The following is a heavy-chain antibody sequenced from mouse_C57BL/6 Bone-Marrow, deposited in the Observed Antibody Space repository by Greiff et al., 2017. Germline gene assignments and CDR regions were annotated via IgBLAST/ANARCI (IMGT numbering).Heavy chain of an antibody. D-gene: IGHD2-3*01. J-gene: IGHJ4*01. CDR3: VRHDGYSYAMDY. V-gene: IGHV10-1*01. Sequence: DAGGGLVQPKGSLKLSCAASGFSFNTYAMNWVRQAPGKGLEWVARIRSKSNNYATYYADSVKDRFTISRDDSESMLYLQMNNLKTEDTAMYYCVRHDGYSYAMDYWGQGTSVTVSS. CDR2: IRSKSNNYAT. CDR1: GFSFNTYA.